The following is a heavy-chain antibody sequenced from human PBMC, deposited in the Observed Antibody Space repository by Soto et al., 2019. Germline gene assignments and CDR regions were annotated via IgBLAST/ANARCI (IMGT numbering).Heavy chain of an antibody. Sequence: PVWSLRLSCAASGFTFSSYGMDWVRQAPGKGLEWVAVIWYDGSNKYYADSVKGRFTISRDNSKNTLYLQMDSPRAEDTAVYYCASDSSGFLRFDYWGQGTLVTVSS. V-gene: IGHV3-33*01. J-gene: IGHJ4*02. CDR1: GFTFSSYG. CDR2: IWYDGSNK. D-gene: IGHD3-22*01. CDR3: ASDSSGFLRFDY.